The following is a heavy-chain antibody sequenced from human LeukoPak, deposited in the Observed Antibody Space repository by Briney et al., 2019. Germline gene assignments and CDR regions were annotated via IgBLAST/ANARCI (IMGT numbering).Heavy chain of an antibody. Sequence: GGSLRLSCAASGFTFDYAMHWVRQAPGKGLEWVSLISGNGGNTYYADSVKGRFTISRDNSKNSLYLQMNSLRTEETALYYCAKDGNGDYVLDYWGQGTLVTVSS. CDR1: GFTFDYA. D-gene: IGHD4-17*01. CDR2: ISGNGGNT. CDR3: AKDGNGDYVLDY. V-gene: IGHV3-43*02. J-gene: IGHJ4*02.